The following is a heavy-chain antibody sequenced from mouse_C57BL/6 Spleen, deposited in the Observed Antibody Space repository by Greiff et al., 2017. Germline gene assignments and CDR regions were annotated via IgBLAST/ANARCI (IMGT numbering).Heavy chain of an antibody. CDR2: IDPETGGT. CDR3: TRFGLY. CDR1: GYTFTDYE. J-gene: IGHJ2*01. V-gene: IGHV1-15*01. Sequence: VKLMESGAELVRPGASVTLSCKASGYTFTDYEMHWVKQTPVHGLEWIGAIDPETGGTAYNQKFKGKAILTADKSSSTAYMELRSLTSEDSAVYYCTRFGLYWGQGTTLTVSS.